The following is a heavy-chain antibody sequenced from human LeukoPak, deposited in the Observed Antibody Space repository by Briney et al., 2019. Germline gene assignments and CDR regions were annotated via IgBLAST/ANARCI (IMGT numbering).Heavy chain of an antibody. CDR2: ISSSGSTI. Sequence: GGSLRLSCAASGFTFSDYSMSWIRQAPGKGLEWVSYISSSGSTIYYADSVKGRFTISRDNAKNSLYLQMNSLRAEDTAVYYCARETDYGDLYDYYYYMDVWGKGTTVTVSS. CDR1: GFTFSDYS. J-gene: IGHJ6*03. V-gene: IGHV3-11*04. D-gene: IGHD4-17*01. CDR3: ARETDYGDLYDYYYYMDV.